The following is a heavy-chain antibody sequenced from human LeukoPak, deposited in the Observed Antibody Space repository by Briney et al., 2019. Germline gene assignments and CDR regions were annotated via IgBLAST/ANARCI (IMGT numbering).Heavy chain of an antibody. CDR1: GYTFTSYD. D-gene: IGHD6-13*01. CDR3: ARGQRGGYSSSWEFDY. CDR2: MNPNSGNT. Sequence: ASVTVSFKATGYTFTSYDINWVRQATGQGLEWMGWMNPNSGNTGYAQKFQGRVTLTRNTFISKAYMELISLRSDDTGVYYCARGQRGGYSSSWEFDYWGQGTLVTVSS. V-gene: IGHV1-8*01. J-gene: IGHJ4*02.